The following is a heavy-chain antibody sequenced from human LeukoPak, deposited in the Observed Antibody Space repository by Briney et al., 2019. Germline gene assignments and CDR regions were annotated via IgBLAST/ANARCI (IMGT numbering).Heavy chain of an antibody. J-gene: IGHJ5*02. CDR2: ISYDGSNK. CDR1: GFTFSSYA. D-gene: IGHD3-3*01. V-gene: IGHV3-30*14. CDR3: AREYDFWSGYSNWFDP. Sequence: PGGSLRLSCAASGFTFSSYAMHWVRQAPGKGLEWVAVISYDGSNKYYADSVKGRFTISRDNSKNTLYLQMNSLRAEDTAVYYCAREYDFWSGYSNWFDPWGQGTLVTVSS.